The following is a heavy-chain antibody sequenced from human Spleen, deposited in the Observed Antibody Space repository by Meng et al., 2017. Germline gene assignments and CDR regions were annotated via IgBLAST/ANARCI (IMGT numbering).Heavy chain of an antibody. Sequence: SETLSLTCTVSSGSISSGSYCWSWIRQPAGKGLEWIGRIYSSGSTNYNPSLKSRVTISVDTSKNQFSLNVSSVTAADTAVYYCARGVAVASLFYYFDYWGQGALVTVSS. CDR1: SGSISSGSYC. J-gene: IGHJ4*02. D-gene: IGHD6-19*01. CDR3: ARGVAVASLFYYFDY. CDR2: IYSSGST. V-gene: IGHV4-61*02.